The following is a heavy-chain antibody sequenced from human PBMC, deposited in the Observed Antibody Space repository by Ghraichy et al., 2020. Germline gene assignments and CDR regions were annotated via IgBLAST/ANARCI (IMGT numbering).Heavy chain of an antibody. CDR2: ITGSGDHT. Sequence: GGSLRLSCAASGFTFSNFGMSWVRQAPGKGLDWVSAITGSGDHTRYADSVKGRFTISRDNSKNTLYLQMNSLRAEDTALYYCAKDPNGDYSSAWGFDARGKETLATVPS. J-gene: IGHJ5*02. CDR1: GFTFSNFG. V-gene: IGHV3-23*01. CDR3: AKDPNGDYSSAWGFDA. D-gene: IGHD6-19*01.